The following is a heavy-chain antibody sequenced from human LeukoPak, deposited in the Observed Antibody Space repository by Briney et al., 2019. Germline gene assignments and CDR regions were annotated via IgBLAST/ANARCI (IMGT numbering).Heavy chain of an antibody. CDR1: GGSISSSNW. CDR2: IYYSGST. V-gene: IGHV4-4*02. CDR3: ARVVRESRYCTNGVCFAFDY. Sequence: SETLSLTCTVSGGSISSSNWWSWVRQPPGKGLEWIGYIYYSGSTNYNPSLKSRVTISVDTSKNQFSLKLSSVTAADTAVYYCARVVRESRYCTNGVCFAFDYWGQGTLVTVSS. J-gene: IGHJ4*02. D-gene: IGHD2-8*01.